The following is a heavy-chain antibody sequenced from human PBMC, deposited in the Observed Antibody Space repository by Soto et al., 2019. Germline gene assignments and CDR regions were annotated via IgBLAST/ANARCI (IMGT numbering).Heavy chain of an antibody. D-gene: IGHD3-22*01. CDR3: GRATSNYYDSSASLRAYYFDS. J-gene: IGHJ4*02. CDR2: ISYSGST. Sequence: SETLSLTCTVSGDSISSSVYFWSWLRQPPGKGLEWIGYISYSGSTYYNPSLKSRVTISLDTSKNQFSLKLTSVTAADTAVYYCGRATSNYYDSSASLRAYYFDSWGQGTLVTVS. V-gene: IGHV4-30-4*01. CDR1: GDSISSSVYF.